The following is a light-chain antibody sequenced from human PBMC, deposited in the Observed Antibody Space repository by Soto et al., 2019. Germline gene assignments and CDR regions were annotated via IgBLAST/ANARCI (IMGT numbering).Light chain of an antibody. CDR3: QQYGSSPHH. Sequence: PGGKATLSCRASQSISDTLAWYQQKPGQAPRLLIYGASSRATGIPDRFSGSGSGTDFTLTISRLETEDFAVYYCQQYGSSPHHFGQGTRLEIK. CDR1: QSISDT. V-gene: IGKV3-20*01. J-gene: IGKJ5*01. CDR2: GAS.